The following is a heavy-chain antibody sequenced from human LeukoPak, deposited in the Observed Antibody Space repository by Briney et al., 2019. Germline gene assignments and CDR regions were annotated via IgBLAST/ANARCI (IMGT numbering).Heavy chain of an antibody. CDR1: GLTFSNYA. CDR2: ITGSTGNT. V-gene: IGHV3-23*01. D-gene: IGHD2-8*02. Sequence: GGSLRLSCAASGLTFSNYAMSWVRQAPGKGLEWVSAITGSTGNTYHADSVRGRFTISRDNSKSTLYLQMSNLRAEDTAIYSCAKSPLATCTGVKCYPLDHWGQGALVTVSS. CDR3: AKSPLATCTGVKCYPLDH. J-gene: IGHJ4*02.